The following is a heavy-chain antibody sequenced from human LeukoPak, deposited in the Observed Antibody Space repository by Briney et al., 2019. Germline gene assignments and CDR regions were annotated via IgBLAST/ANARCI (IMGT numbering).Heavy chain of an antibody. J-gene: IGHJ4*02. CDR2: IYSGGST. CDR1: GSTVSSNY. CDR3: ARARGRDRAAADY. Sequence: GGSLRLSCAASGSTVSSNYMSWVRQAPGKGLEWVSVIYSGGSTYYADSVKGRFTISRDNSKNTLYLQMNSLRAEDTAVYYCARARGRDRAAADYWGQGTLVTVSS. D-gene: IGHD5-24*01. V-gene: IGHV3-53*01.